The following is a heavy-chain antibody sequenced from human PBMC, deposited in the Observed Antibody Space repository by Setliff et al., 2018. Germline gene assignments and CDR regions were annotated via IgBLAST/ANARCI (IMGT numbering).Heavy chain of an antibody. V-gene: IGHV3-33*06. J-gene: IGHJ6*02. CDR3: AKPHEDTAMADDLKYYYYSYGMDV. Sequence: GGSLRLSCAASGFTFKSYGMHWVRQAPGKGLEWVAVIWYDGSNKYYADSVKGRFTISRDNSKNTLYLQMNSLRGEDTAVYYCAKPHEDTAMADDLKYYYYSYGMDVWGQGTTVTVSS. CDR1: GFTFKSYG. CDR2: IWYDGSNK. D-gene: IGHD5-18*01.